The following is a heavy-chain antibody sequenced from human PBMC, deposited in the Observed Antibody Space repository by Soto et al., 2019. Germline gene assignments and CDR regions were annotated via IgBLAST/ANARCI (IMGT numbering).Heavy chain of an antibody. D-gene: IGHD6-13*01. CDR1: GYTFTDYY. Sequence: QVQLVQSGAEVKKPGASVKVSCKASGYTFTDYYMHWVRQAPGQGLEWMGWINPNSGGIDYSEKFQDWVTMTRDTSISTAYMELCSLRPDDTAVYYCARGPTAAAGTWDFDYWGQGTLVTVSS. CDR2: INPNSGGI. J-gene: IGHJ4*02. V-gene: IGHV1-2*04. CDR3: ARGPTAAAGTWDFDY.